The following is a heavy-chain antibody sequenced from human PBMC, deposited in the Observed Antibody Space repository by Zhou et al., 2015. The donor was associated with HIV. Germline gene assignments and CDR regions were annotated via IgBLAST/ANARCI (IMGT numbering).Heavy chain of an antibody. Sequence: QVQLVQSGAEVKKPGSSVKVSCKASGGSFTYHAISWVRQAPGQGLEWMGGIIPILGTTNYAQKFQGRVTITADESTNTAYMDLSSLRSEDTAVYYCARDHKRYCSSTSCYTNYYYYGMDVWGQGTTVTVSS. CDR1: GGSFTYHA. CDR3: ARDHKRYCSSTSCYTNYYYYGMDV. J-gene: IGHJ6*02. D-gene: IGHD2-2*02. V-gene: IGHV1-69*01. CDR2: IIPILGTT.